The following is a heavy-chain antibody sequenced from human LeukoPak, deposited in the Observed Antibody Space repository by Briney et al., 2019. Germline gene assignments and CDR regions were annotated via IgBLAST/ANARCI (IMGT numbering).Heavy chain of an antibody. CDR3: ARSHYYDSSGYYTFDY. CDR2: IKLNSGDT. D-gene: IGHD3-22*01. J-gene: IGHJ4*02. Sequence: ASVKVSCKASGYTFTGYYMHWVRQAPGQGLEWMGWIKLNSGDTNYAQKFQGRVTMTRDTSISTGYMELSRLGSDDTAVYYCARSHYYDSSGYYTFDYWGQGTLVTVPS. V-gene: IGHV1-2*02. CDR1: GYTFTGYY.